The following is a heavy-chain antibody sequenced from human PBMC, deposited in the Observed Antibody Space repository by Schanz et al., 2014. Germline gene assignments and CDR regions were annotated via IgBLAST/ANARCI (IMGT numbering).Heavy chain of an antibody. CDR3: AKEKGGHSGYDLVS. Sequence: VKLVESGGGAVQPGRSLRLSCAASGFTFSRYGMHWVRQAPGKGLEWVAVISDDGSGKYSADSVKGRFTISRDNSKNMVFLQMTSLRAEDTAVYYCAKEKGGHSGYDLVSWGQGTLLIVSS. CDR1: GFTFSRYG. D-gene: IGHD5-12*01. J-gene: IGHJ5*02. CDR2: ISDDGSGK. V-gene: IGHV3-30*18.